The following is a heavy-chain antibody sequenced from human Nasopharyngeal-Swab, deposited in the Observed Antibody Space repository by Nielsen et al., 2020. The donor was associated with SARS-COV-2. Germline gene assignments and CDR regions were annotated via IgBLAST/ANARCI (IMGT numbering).Heavy chain of an antibody. CDR2: MNPNSGNT. CDR3: ARGLISHCGGDCYSGWFDP. V-gene: IGHV1-8*01. J-gene: IGHJ5*02. CDR1: GYTFTSYD. D-gene: IGHD2-21*02. Sequence: ASVKVSCTASGYTFTSYDINWVRQATGQGVEWMGWMNPNSGNTGYAQKFQGRVTMTRNTSISTAYMELSSLRSEDTAVYYCARGLISHCGGDCYSGWFDPWGQGTLVTVSS.